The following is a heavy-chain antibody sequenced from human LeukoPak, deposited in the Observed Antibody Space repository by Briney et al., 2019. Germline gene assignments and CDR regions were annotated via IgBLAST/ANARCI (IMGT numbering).Heavy chain of an antibody. CDR3: AKDWGQDMYYFDY. V-gene: IGHV3-30*18. CDR2: ISYDGSNK. Sequence: GGSLRLSCAASGFTFSSYGMHWVRQAPGKGLEWVAVISYDGSNKYYADSVKGRFTISRDNSKNTLYLQMNSLRAEDTAVYYCAKDWGQDMYYFDYWGQGTLVTVSS. D-gene: IGHD3-16*01. J-gene: IGHJ4*02. CDR1: GFTFSSYG.